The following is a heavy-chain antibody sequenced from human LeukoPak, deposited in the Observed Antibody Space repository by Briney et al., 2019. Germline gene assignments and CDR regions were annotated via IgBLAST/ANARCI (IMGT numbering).Heavy chain of an antibody. CDR1: GGSISSYY. Sequence: PSETLSLTCTVSGGSISSYYWSWIRQPPGKGLEWIGYIYYSGSTNYNPSLKSRVTISVDTSKNQFSLKLSSVTAADTAVYYCARALSVVVVPAARGDYFDYWGQGTLVTVSS. D-gene: IGHD2-2*01. CDR3: ARALSVVVVPAARGDYFDY. J-gene: IGHJ4*02. CDR2: IYYSGST. V-gene: IGHV4-59*01.